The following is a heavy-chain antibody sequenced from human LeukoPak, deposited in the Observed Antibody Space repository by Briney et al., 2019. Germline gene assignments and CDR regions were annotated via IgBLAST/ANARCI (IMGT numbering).Heavy chain of an antibody. CDR2: IYPGDSDT. V-gene: IGHV5-51*01. Sequence: GESLKISCKGSGYSFTSYWIGWVRQMPGKGLEWMGIIYPGDSDTRYSPSFQGQVTISGDKSISTAYLQWSSLKASDTAMYYCARGYYGSGSYWVFDYWGQGTLVTVSS. D-gene: IGHD3-10*01. J-gene: IGHJ4*02. CDR1: GYSFTSYW. CDR3: ARGYYGSGSYWVFDY.